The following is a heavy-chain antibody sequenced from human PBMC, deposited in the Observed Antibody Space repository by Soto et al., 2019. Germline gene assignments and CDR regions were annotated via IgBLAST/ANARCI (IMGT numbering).Heavy chain of an antibody. Sequence: EVQLLESGGGLVQPGGSLRLSCAASGFTFSSYAMSWVRQAPGKRLEWVSAISGSGGSTYYADSVKGRFTISRDNYTNTLDRQVNSLRAEDTAVYYCGSGGENSGYKGDYFDYWGQGTLVTVSS. V-gene: IGHV3-23*01. CDR3: GSGGENSGYKGDYFDY. D-gene: IGHD3-22*01. CDR1: GFTFSSYA. J-gene: IGHJ4*02. CDR2: ISGSGGST.